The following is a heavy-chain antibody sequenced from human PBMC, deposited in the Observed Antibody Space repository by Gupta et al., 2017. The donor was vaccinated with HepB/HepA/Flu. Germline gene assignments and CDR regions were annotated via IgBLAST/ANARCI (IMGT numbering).Heavy chain of an antibody. D-gene: IGHD4-17*01. J-gene: IGHJ4*02. CDR3: AKDFRNFNYAEYHQPKHCFDH. V-gene: IGHV3-23*01. CDR1: GFTFSAYP. CDR2: ILGSGLRT. Sequence: EVQLLESVGLVVQPGGSLRVSCAASGFTFSAYPMTWVRQAPGKGLECVSSILGSGLRTYYADSVNGRFTISRDNSKNTLYLQMNSLRVDDTVVYFCAKDFRNFNYAEYHQPKHCFDHWGQGTLVIVS.